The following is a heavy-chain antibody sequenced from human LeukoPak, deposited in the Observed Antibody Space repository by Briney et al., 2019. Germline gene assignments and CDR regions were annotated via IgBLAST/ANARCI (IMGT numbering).Heavy chain of an antibody. Sequence: GGSLRLSCAASGFTFSSYAIHWVRQAPGKGLEWMAVISYDGSNKYYADSVKGRFTISRDNSKNTLYLQMNSLRPEDTAVYYCARGPISGWSADYWGQGTLVTVSS. CDR3: ARGPISGWSADY. CDR1: GFTFSSYA. J-gene: IGHJ4*02. V-gene: IGHV3-30*04. CDR2: ISYDGSNK. D-gene: IGHD6-19*01.